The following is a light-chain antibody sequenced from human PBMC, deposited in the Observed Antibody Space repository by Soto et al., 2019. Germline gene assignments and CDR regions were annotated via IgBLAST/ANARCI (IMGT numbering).Light chain of an antibody. CDR3: QQYSPSPYA. CDR2: GAS. Sequence: EIVLTQSPGTLSLSRGERATLSCRASQSISSSYLAWYQQKPGQAPRLLIYGASRRPTGIPDRFSGSASGTDFTLTITRLEPEDFPGYYCQQYSPSPYAFGQGTKLEIK. J-gene: IGKJ2*01. CDR1: QSISSSY. V-gene: IGKV3-20*01.